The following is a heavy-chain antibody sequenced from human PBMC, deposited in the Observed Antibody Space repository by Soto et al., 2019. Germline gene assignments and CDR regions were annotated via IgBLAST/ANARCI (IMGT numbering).Heavy chain of an antibody. CDR3: AKDGGYSASWYGYCDY. Sequence: GGSLRLSCAASGFTFDDHAMHGVRQAPGKGLDWGSLITRVAGSTYSADPLMGRFPISIDSSKLSLYLQMNSLRTEDTAIFYFAKDGGYSASWYGYCDYWGQGTPVTVSS. CDR1: GFTFDDHA. CDR2: ITRVAGST. J-gene: IGHJ4*02. D-gene: IGHD6-13*01. V-gene: IGHV3-43D*03.